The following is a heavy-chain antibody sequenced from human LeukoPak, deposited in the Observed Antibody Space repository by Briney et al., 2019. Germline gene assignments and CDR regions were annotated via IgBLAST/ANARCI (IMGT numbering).Heavy chain of an antibody. J-gene: IGHJ4*02. V-gene: IGHV4-34*01. CDR3: ASPGAGTGLDY. D-gene: IGHD6-19*01. CDR2: IKHSGST. CDR1: GGSFSGYY. Sequence: SETLSLTCAVYGGSFSGYYWSWVRQPPGKGLEWIGEIKHSGSTNYNPSLKSQVTISVDTSKNQFSLKLSSVTAADTAVYYCASPGAGTGLDYWGQGTLVTVSS.